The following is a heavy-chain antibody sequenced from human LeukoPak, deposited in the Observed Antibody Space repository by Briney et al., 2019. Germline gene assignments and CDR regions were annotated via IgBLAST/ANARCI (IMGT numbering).Heavy chain of an antibody. CDR1: GVPFSAYS. V-gene: IGHV3-21*01. Sequence: GGSLRLSCAASGVPFSAYSMNWVRQAPGKGLEWVSSISGSSSYMFYADSVKGRFTISRDNAKNSLYLQMNSLRAEDTAVYDSSGYSYYFDYWGQGTLVTVSS. CDR3: SGYSYYFDY. J-gene: IGHJ4*02. D-gene: IGHD3-22*01. CDR2: ISGSSSYM.